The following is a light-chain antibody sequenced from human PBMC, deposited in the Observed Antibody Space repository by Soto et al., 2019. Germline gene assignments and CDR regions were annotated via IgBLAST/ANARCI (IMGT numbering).Light chain of an antibody. J-gene: IGKJ3*01. CDR3: QQRNNWPSTT. Sequence: TQSASTLSGSVGDRVTITCRASQTISSWLAWYQQKPGQAPRLLIYGASSRATGIPARFSGSGSGTDFTLTISSLEPEDFAVYYCQQRNNWPSTTFGPGTKVDIK. V-gene: IGKV3-11*01. CDR2: GAS. CDR1: QTISSW.